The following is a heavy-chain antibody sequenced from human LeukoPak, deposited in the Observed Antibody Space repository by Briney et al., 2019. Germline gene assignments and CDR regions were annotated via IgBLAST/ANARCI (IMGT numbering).Heavy chain of an antibody. CDR3: ASPYSSGYDAFDI. J-gene: IGHJ3*02. V-gene: IGHV1-69*05. CDR1: GGTFSSYA. D-gene: IGHD6-19*01. CDR2: IISIFGTA. Sequence: SVKVSCKASGGTFSSYAISWVRQAPGQGLEWMGGIISIFGTANYAQKFPGRVTITTDESTSTAYMELSSLRSEDTAVYYCASPYSSGYDAFDIWGQGTMVTVSS.